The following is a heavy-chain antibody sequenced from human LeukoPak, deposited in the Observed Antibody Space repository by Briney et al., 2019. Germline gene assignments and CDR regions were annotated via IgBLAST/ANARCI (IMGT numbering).Heavy chain of an antibody. CDR1: GFTFTSYG. CDR2: ITYDGYYK. CDR3: ARDLSPVVRASPMGY. J-gene: IGHJ4*02. V-gene: IGHV3-30*03. D-gene: IGHD3-10*01. Sequence: GGSLRLSCAASGFTFTSYGMHWVRQAPGKGLEWVAIITYDGYYKYYSDSVKGRFTISSDTSKNTMYLQMNSLRAEDKAVYYCARDLSPVVRASPMGYWGQGTLVTVSS.